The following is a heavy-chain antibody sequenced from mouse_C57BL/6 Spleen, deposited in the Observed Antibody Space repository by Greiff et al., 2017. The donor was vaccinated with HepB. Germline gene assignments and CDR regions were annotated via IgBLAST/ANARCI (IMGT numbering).Heavy chain of an antibody. D-gene: IGHD2-4*01. Sequence: VKLVESGPGLVAPSQSLSITCTVSGFSFTSYGVHWVRQPPGKGLEWLVVIWSDGSTTYNSALKSRLSISKDNAKTQVFLKKNSLQTDDTAMYYCARQIGGYYNYDGRDAMDYWGQGTSVTVSS. CDR1: GFSFTSYG. CDR2: IWSDGST. V-gene: IGHV2-6-1*01. J-gene: IGHJ4*01. CDR3: ARQIGGYYNYDGRDAMDY.